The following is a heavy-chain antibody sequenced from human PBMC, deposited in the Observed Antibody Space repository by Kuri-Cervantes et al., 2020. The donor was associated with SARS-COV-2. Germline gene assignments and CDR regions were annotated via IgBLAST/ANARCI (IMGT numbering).Heavy chain of an antibody. CDR2: IKQDESER. V-gene: IGHV3-7*04. D-gene: IGHD3/OR15-3a*01. CDR1: GFTFSKYW. CDR3: ARGYDFWNGYYDY. J-gene: IGHJ4*02. Sequence: LSLTCAASGFTFSKYWMSWVRQAPGKGLEWVASIKQDESERYHVDSVKGRFIISRDNAKKSLLLQMNSLRPEDTAVYYCARGYDFWNGYYDYWGQGTLVTVSS.